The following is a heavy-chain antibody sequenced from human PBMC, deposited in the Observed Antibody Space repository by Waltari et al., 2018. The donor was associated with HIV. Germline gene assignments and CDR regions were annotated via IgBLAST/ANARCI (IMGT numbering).Heavy chain of an antibody. V-gene: IGHV3-30*01. CDR2: ISYDGSDK. Sequence: VHLVESGGGVVQPGRSLRLSCAASGFTFSTFVMHWVRQAPGKGLEWVADISYDGSDKYHADSVKGRFTISRDNSRNTLYLQMNSLRPEDTAVYFCAREFYYDSTGYNSGFDYWGQGTLVTVSS. CDR3: AREFYYDSTGYNSGFDY. J-gene: IGHJ4*02. CDR1: GFTFSTFV. D-gene: IGHD3-22*01.